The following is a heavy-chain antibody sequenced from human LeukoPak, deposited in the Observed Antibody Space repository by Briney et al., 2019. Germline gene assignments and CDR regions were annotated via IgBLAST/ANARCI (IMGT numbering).Heavy chain of an antibody. V-gene: IGHV3-23*01. CDR1: GFTFSSYA. D-gene: IGHD3-10*01. CDR2: ISGSGGST. CDR3: AKDRDLLWFGELLDYFDY. J-gene: IGHJ4*02. Sequence: PGGSLRLSCAASGFTFSSYAMSWVRQAPGKGLEWVSTISGSGGSTYYADSVEGRFTISRDNSKNTLYLQMNSLRAEDTAVYYCAKDRDLLWFGELLDYFDYWGQGTLVTVSS.